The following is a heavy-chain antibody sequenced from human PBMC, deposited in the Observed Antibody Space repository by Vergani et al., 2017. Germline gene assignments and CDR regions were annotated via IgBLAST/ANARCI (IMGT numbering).Heavy chain of an antibody. CDR3: ARGDCSSTSCYRYYYYGMDV. Sequence: QVQLVQSGAEVKKPGASVKVSCKASGYTFTGYYMHWVRQAPGQGLEGMGWINPNSGGTNYAQKFQGCVTMTRDTSISTAYRELSRLRSDDTAVYYCARGDCSSTSCYRYYYYGMDVWGQGTTVTVSS. J-gene: IGHJ6*02. CDR1: GYTFTGYY. D-gene: IGHD2-2*01. CDR2: INPNSGGT. V-gene: IGHV1-2*04.